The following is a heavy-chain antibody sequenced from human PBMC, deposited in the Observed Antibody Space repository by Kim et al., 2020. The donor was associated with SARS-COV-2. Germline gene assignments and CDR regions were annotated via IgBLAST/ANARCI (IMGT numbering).Heavy chain of an antibody. J-gene: IGHJ4*02. Sequence: QGRVTMTRDTSASTAYMELSSLRSEDTAVYYCARARVLRFLEWLDYFDYWGQGTLVTVSS. CDR3: ARARVLRFLEWLDYFDY. V-gene: IGHV1-3*01. D-gene: IGHD3-3*01.